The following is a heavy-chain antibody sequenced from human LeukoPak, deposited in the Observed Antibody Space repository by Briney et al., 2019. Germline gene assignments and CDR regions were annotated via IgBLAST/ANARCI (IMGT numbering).Heavy chain of an antibody. CDR2: ISGSGGST. Sequence: GSLRLSCAASGFTFSSYAMSWVRQAPGKGLEWVSAISGSGGSTYYADSVQGRFTISRDNSKNTLYLQMNRLRAEDTAVYYCAKTVDSSGYYYDYWGQGSLVTVSS. CDR3: AKTVDSSGYYYDY. D-gene: IGHD3-22*01. J-gene: IGHJ4*02. CDR1: GFTFSSYA. V-gene: IGHV3-23*01.